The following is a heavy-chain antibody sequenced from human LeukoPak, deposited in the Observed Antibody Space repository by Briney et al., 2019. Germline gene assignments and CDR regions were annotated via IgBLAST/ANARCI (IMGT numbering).Heavy chain of an antibody. CDR2: IYSGGGT. V-gene: IGHV3-66*01. Sequence: GGSLRLSCAASGFTVSSNYMSWVRQAPGKGLEWVSVIYSGGGTNYADSVKGRFIISRDNSKNTVYLQMNSLRAEDTAVYYCASPYGTNAFDIWGQGTMVTVSS. D-gene: IGHD1-14*01. CDR1: GFTVSSNY. CDR3: ASPYGTNAFDI. J-gene: IGHJ3*02.